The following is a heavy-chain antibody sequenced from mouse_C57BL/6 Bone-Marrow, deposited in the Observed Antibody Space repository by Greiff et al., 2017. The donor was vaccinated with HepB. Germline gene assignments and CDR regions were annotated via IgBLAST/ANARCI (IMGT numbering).Heavy chain of an antibody. CDR1: GYTFTSYG. Sequence: QVQLQQSGAELARPGASVKLSCKASGYTFTSYGISWVKQRPGQGLEWIGKIYPRSGNTYYNEKFKGKATLTADKSSSTAYMELRSLTSEDSAVYFCARGMGAYGNYFEAWGQGTLVTVSA. CDR2: IYPRSGNT. J-gene: IGHJ3*01. V-gene: IGHV1-81*01. D-gene: IGHD2-1*01. CDR3: ARGMGAYGNYFEA.